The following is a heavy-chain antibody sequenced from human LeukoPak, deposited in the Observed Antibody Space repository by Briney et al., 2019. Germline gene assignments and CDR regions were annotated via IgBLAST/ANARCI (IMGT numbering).Heavy chain of an antibody. V-gene: IGHV4-39*01. CDR3: ARIPTNAVPAAHNGFDI. Sequence: SETLSLTCTVSGGSISNSNYYWGWIRQPPGKGLEWIGNIYYSGSTYYNPSLRSRVTISVDTSKNQFSLKLSSVTAADTAVYYCARIPTNAVPAAHNGFDIWGQGTMLTVSS. D-gene: IGHD2-2*01. J-gene: IGHJ3*02. CDR1: GGSISNSNYY. CDR2: IYYSGST.